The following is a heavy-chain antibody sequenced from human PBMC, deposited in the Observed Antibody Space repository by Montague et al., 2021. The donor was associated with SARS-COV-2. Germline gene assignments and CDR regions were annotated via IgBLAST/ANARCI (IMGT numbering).Heavy chain of an antibody. V-gene: IGHV4-59*01. J-gene: IGHJ5*02. CDR1: GGSISSSY. Sequence: SETLSLTCSVSGGSISSSYWSWIRQPPGKGLEWIGYIYHYGSAKYNPSLKSRVAISVDTSKNEISLKLKSVTAADTAVYYCAGHVPYDTLGPWGQGTLVTVSS. D-gene: IGHD3-22*01. CDR2: IYHYGSA. CDR3: AGHVPYDTLGP.